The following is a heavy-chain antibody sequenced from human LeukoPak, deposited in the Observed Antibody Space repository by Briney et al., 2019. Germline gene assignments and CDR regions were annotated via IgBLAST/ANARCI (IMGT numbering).Heavy chain of an antibody. CDR1: GGTFSSYA. J-gene: IGHJ3*02. CDR3: AKEVTTEGDAFDI. Sequence: SVKVSCKASGGTFSSYAISWVRQAPGQGLEWMGGIIPIFGTANYAQKFQGRVTITADESTSTAYMELSSLRSEDTAVYYCAKEVTTEGDAFDIWGQGTMVTVSS. D-gene: IGHD4-17*01. CDR2: IIPIFGTA. V-gene: IGHV1-69*13.